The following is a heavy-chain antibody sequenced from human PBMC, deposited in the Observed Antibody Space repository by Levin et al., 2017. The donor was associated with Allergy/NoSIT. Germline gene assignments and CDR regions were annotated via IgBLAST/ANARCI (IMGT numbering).Heavy chain of an antibody. CDR2: IYRDGST. CDR1: GFTVSTSY. D-gene: IGHD6-19*01. J-gene: IGHJ4*02. V-gene: IGHV3-53*01. Sequence: GESLKISCAASGFTVSTSYLTWVRQAPGRGLEWLSMIYRDGSTFYADSVKGRFTISRDNSKNTLCLQMNSLRVEDTAVYYCARVGVGTVAGNYFDDWGPGTLVTVSS. CDR3: ARVGVGTVAGNYFDD.